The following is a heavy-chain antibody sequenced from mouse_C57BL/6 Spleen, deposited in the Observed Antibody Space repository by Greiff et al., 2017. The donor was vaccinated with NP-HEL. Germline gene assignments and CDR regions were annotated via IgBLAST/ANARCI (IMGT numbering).Heavy chain of an antibody. J-gene: IGHJ2*01. Sequence: EVHLVESGGGLVQPGGSMKLSCAASGFTFSDAWMDWVRQSPEKGLEWVAEIRNKANNHAKYYAESVKGRLTISRDDSKRSVDMQMNSVRAEDTGIYYGSRPDGYATFDDWGQGTTLTGSS. CDR2: IRNKANNHAK. CDR3: SRPDGYATFDD. D-gene: IGHD2-2*01. V-gene: IGHV6-6*01. CDR1: GFTFSDAW.